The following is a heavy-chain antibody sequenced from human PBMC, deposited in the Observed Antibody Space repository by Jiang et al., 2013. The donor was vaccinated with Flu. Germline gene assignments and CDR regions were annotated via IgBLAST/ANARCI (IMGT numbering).Heavy chain of an antibody. J-gene: IGHJ4*02. CDR1: GYTFTDYY. CDR3: ARRSFDF. Sequence: SVKVSCKPSGYTFTDYYVHWVRQAPGQGLEWLGWINPNSGGTKYAQKFLGRVTMTGDTSTTTAYMDLTRLTSDDTAIYYCARRSFDFWGQGTLVTVSS. V-gene: IGHV1-2*02. CDR2: INPNSGGT.